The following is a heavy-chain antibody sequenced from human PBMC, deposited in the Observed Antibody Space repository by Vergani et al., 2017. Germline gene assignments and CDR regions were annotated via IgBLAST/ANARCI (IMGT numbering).Heavy chain of an antibody. Sequence: EVQLLESGGGLAQPGGSLRLSCEASGFSFPGYAMSWVRQAPGKGLEWVSSVSGSSATPYYADSVKGWFIISRDNAKNSLFLEMNSLRFEDTAVYFCTKGSVYYHDSAGHGYDPYTGFDLWGQGTLVTVSS. CDR3: TKGSVYYHDSAGHGYDPYTGFDL. J-gene: IGHJ3*01. CDR2: VSGSSATP. V-gene: IGHV3-23*01. D-gene: IGHD5-12*01. CDR1: GFSFPGYA.